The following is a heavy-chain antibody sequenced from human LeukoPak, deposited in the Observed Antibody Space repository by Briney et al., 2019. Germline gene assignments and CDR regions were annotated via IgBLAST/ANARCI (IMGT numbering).Heavy chain of an antibody. J-gene: IGHJ4*02. CDR3: ATLGLLRGAGFNLATHFDF. CDR1: GVSISNNYFY. V-gene: IGHV4-39*01. Sequence: SSETLSLTCTVSGVSISNNYFYWAWIRQPPGKGLELIGYVCYTGSTFYNSSLKSRVTISADTSQNQFSLSLTSVTAADTAVYYCATLGLLRGAGFNLATHFDFWGQGTLVTVSS. D-gene: IGHD1-26*01. CDR2: VCYTGST.